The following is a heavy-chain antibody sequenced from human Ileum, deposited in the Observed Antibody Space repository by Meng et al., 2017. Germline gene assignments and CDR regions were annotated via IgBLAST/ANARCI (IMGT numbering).Heavy chain of an antibody. CDR1: GGSISSGDYY. Sequence: VHLQESGPGLVKPSPTLSLTCTVSGGSISSGDYYWSWIRQPPGKGLEWIGYIFDTGPPSYSPPLRSRLSISMDTSKNQFSLRLTSVSAADTAVYYCAASLDGNRFDPWGQGTLVTVSS. CDR3: AASLDGNRFDP. J-gene: IGHJ5*02. V-gene: IGHV4-30-4*01. CDR2: IFDTGPP. D-gene: IGHD1-26*01.